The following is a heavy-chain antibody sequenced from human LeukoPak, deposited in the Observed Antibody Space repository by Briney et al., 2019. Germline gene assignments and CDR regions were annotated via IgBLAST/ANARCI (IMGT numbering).Heavy chain of an antibody. D-gene: IGHD1/OR15-1a*01. V-gene: IGHV3-20*04. CDR3: AKDPKRYNSNIHNWFDP. J-gene: IGHJ5*02. CDR1: GFTFDDYG. CDR2: INWNGGSI. Sequence: GSGGSLRLSCAASGFTFDDYGMSWVRQAPGKGLEWVSGINWNGGSIGYADSVKGRFTISRDNAKNSLYLQMNSLRAEDTALYYCAKDPKRYNSNIHNWFDPWGQGTLVTVSS.